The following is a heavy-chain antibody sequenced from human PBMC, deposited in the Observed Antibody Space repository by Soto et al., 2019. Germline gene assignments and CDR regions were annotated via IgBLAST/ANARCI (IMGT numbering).Heavy chain of an antibody. V-gene: IGHV1-2*04. CDR3: ARAGIAAAGFPFDY. CDR2: INPNSGDT. CDR1: GYTFTGYY. D-gene: IGHD6-13*01. Sequence: ASVKVSCKASGYTFTGYYMHWVRQAPGQGLEWMGWINPNSGDTNYAQKFQGWVNMTRDTSISTAYMELSRLRSDDTAVYYCARAGIAAAGFPFDYWGQGTLVTVSS. J-gene: IGHJ4*02.